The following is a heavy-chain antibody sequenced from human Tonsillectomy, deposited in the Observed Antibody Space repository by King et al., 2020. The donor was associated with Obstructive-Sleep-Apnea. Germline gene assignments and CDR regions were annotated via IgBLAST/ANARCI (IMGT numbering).Heavy chain of an antibody. CDR3: ARGNDGYRSDWYEDY. Sequence: QLVQSGAEVKKPGAYVKVSCKASGYTFTSYGISWVRQAPGQGLEWMGWISAYNGNANYAQKLQGRVTMTTDTSTSTAYMELKSLRSDDTAVYYCARGNDGYRSDWYEDYWGQGTLVTVSS. D-gene: IGHD6-19*01. CDR1: GYTFTSYG. CDR2: ISAYNGNA. V-gene: IGHV1-18*01. J-gene: IGHJ4*02.